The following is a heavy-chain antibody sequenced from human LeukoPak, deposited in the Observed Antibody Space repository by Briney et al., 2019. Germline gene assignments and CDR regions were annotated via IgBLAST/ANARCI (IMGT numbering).Heavy chain of an antibody. CDR2: ISGSGGST. J-gene: IGHJ4*02. CDR3: AKDRRVYNWNPTFNFDY. D-gene: IGHD1-1*01. V-gene: IGHV3-23*01. CDR1: GFTFSSYA. Sequence: HPGGSLRLSCAASGFTFSSYAMSWVRQAPGKGLEWVSAISGSGGSTYYADSVKGRFTISRDNSKNTLYLQMNSPRAEDTAVYYCAKDRRVYNWNPTFNFDYWGQGTLVTVSS.